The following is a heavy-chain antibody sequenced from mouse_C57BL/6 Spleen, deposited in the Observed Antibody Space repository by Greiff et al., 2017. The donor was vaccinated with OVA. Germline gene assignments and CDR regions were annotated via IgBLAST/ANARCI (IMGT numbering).Heavy chain of an antibody. CDR1: GFNIKDYY. CDR2: IDPEDGET. Sequence: EVQRVESGAELVKPGASVKLSCTASGFNIKDYYMHWVKQRTEQGLEWIGRIDPEDGETKYAPKFQGKATITADTSSNTAYLQLSSLTSEDTAVYYCARRRQYYFDYWGQGTTLTVSS. D-gene: IGHD2-12*01. CDR3: ARRRQYYFDY. V-gene: IGHV14-2*01. J-gene: IGHJ2*01.